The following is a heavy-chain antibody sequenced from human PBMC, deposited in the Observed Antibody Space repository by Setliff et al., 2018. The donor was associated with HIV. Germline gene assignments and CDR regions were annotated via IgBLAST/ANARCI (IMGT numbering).Heavy chain of an antibody. D-gene: IGHD3-16*01. J-gene: IGHJ2*01. Sequence: SETLSLTCIVSDGSVSNQYWSWIRQTAGEGLEWIGRIYATGSTNYNPSLKSRVTMSVDTSKNQFFLTLNSLTAADTAIYYCARGTSAASYWHFDLWGRGIMVTVSS. CDR2: IYATGST. V-gene: IGHV4-4*07. CDR3: ARGTSAASYWHFDL. CDR1: DGSVSNQY.